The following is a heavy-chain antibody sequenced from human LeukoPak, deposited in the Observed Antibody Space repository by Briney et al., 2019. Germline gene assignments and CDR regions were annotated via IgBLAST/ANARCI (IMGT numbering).Heavy chain of an antibody. CDR3: ARDGIYSSSWYSPSDY. D-gene: IGHD6-13*01. J-gene: IGHJ4*02. CDR2: INWNGGST. Sequence: GGSLRLSCAASGFTFDDYGMSCVRQAPGKGLEWVSGINWNGGSTGYADSVKGRFTISRDNAKNSLYLQMNSLRAEDTALYYCARDGIYSSSWYSPSDYWGQGTLVTVSS. CDR1: GFTFDDYG. V-gene: IGHV3-20*04.